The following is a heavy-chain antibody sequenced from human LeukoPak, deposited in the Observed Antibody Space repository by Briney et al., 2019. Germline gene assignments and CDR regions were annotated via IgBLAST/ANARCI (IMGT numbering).Heavy chain of an antibody. J-gene: IGHJ6*02. CDR3: ARRGFNGPYYYYYGMDV. V-gene: IGHV1-69*04. Sequence: SVKVSCKASGGTFSSYAISWVRQAPGQGLEWMGRIIPILGIANYAQKFQGRVTITADKSTSTAYMELSSLRSEDTAVCYCARRGFNGPYYYYYGMDVRGQGTTVTVSS. CDR2: IIPILGIA. CDR1: GGTFSSYA. D-gene: IGHD2-8*01.